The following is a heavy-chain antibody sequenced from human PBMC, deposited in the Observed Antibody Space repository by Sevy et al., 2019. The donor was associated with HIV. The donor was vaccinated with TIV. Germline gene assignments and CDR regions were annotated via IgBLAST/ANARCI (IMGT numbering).Heavy chain of an antibody. CDR2: IRSKPHNYAT. CDR1: GLTFSGSA. CDR3: TSRRWLWDAFDI. V-gene: IGHV3-73*01. Sequence: GGSLRLSCAASGLTFSGSAMYWVRQAPGKGLEWVGLIRSKPHNYATEYLASVKGRFTISRDDLKNTAYLQMTSLRAEDTAVYYCTSRRWLWDAFDIWGQGTVVTVSS. D-gene: IGHD2-21*01. J-gene: IGHJ3*02.